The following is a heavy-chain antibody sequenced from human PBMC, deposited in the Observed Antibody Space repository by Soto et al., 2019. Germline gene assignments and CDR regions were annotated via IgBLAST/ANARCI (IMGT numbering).Heavy chain of an antibody. J-gene: IGHJ6*02. V-gene: IGHV3-30*18. CDR3: AKDFIVLMVYPGGDYYGMDV. CDR2: MSYDGSYK. D-gene: IGHD2-8*01. Sequence: QVQLVESGGGVVQPGRSLRLSCAASGFTFSAYGMHWVRQAPGKGLEWVAVMSYDGSYKHYADSVKGRFTISRDNLNNTLYLQMSSLRAEDTAVYYCAKDFIVLMVYPGGDYYGMDVWGQGTAVTVSS. CDR1: GFTFSAYG.